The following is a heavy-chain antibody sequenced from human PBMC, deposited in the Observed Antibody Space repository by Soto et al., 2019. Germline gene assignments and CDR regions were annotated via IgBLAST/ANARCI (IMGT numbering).Heavy chain of an antibody. Sequence: QVQLQQWGAGLLKPSETLSLTCAVYGGSFSGYYWSWIRQPPGTGLEWIGEINHSGSTNYNPSLKSRVTISVDTSKNQCSLKLLSVTAADTAVYYFASVRGTRVRGHDYWGQGTLVTVSS. CDR1: GGSFSGYY. D-gene: IGHD3-10*01. CDR3: ASVRGTRVRGHDY. CDR2: INHSGST. V-gene: IGHV4-34*01. J-gene: IGHJ4*02.